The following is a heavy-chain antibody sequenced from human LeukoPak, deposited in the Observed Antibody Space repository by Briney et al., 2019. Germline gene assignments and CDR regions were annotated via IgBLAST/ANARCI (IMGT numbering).Heavy chain of an antibody. CDR1: GYTFSNFG. CDR3: ARERAFRGYSY. V-gene: IGHV1-18*04. D-gene: IGHD5-18*01. J-gene: IGHJ4*02. CDR2: ISAYSGNT. Sequence: ASVKVPCKASGYTFSNFGITWVRQAPGQGLEWMGWISAYSGNTNYAQKLHGRVTMTTDTSTSTAYMELRSLRSDDTAVYYCARERAFRGYSYWGQGTLVTVSS.